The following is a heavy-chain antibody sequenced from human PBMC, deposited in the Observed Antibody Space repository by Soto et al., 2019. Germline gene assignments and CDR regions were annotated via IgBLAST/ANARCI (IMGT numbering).Heavy chain of an antibody. Sequence: QVQLVESGGGVVQPGRSLRLSCAASGFTFSSYGMHWVRQAPGKGLEWVAVISYDGSNKYYADSVKGRFTISRDNSKNTLYLQMNSLRAEDTAVYCCAKGQRWLHWYFDYWGQGTLVTVSS. J-gene: IGHJ4*02. D-gene: IGHD5-12*01. V-gene: IGHV3-30*18. CDR1: GFTFSSYG. CDR3: AKGQRWLHWYFDY. CDR2: ISYDGSNK.